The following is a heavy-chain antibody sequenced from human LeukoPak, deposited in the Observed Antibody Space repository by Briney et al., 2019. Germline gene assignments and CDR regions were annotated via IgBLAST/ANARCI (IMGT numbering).Heavy chain of an antibody. D-gene: IGHD6-13*01. CDR3: AREDRQSIAAAGPFDY. J-gene: IGHJ4*02. CDR2: INQHGSDK. CDR1: GFTFSNYW. Sequence: GGSLRLSCAASGFTFSNYWMTWVRQAPGKGQEWVANINQHGSDKYYVDSVKGRFTTSRDNAKRSVYLQMSRLRADDTALYYCAREDRQSIAAAGPFDYWGQGILVTVSS. V-gene: IGHV3-7*01.